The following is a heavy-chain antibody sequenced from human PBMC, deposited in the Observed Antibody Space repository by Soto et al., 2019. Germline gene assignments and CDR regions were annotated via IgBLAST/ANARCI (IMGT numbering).Heavy chain of an antibody. Sequence: QITLKESGPTLVKPTQPLTLTCTFPGLSLSTSGVGVSWIRQPPGKALERIALILWDDDKRYSPSLKTRLTITKDTSKNQVVLTMTNMDPVDTATYYCAHTLYDIWSGYSHFDYWGQGTLVTVSS. CDR1: GLSLSTSGVG. J-gene: IGHJ4*02. CDR3: AHTLYDIWSGYSHFDY. D-gene: IGHD3-3*01. CDR2: ILWDDDK. V-gene: IGHV2-5*02.